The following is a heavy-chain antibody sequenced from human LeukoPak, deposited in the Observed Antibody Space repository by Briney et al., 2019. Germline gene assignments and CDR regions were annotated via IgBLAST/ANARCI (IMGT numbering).Heavy chain of an antibody. D-gene: IGHD4-17*01. CDR1: GGTFSGYA. V-gene: IGHV1-69*13. J-gene: IGHJ6*02. CDR2: IIAMIGTA. Sequence: SVKVSCKASGGTFSGYAINWVRRAPGQGLEWMGGIIAMIGTAKYAQRFQGRVTITADESTSTAYMEVSSLRSEDTAVYYCAIFQGTYGDNGNDHWGQGTTVTVSS. CDR3: AIFQGTYGDNGNDH.